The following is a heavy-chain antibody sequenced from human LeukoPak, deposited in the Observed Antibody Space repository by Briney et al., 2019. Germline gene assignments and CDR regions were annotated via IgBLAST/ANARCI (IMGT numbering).Heavy chain of an antibody. V-gene: IGHV3-23*01. CDR3: AKNGRGYSYGYADYFDY. CDR1: GXTFSSYA. D-gene: IGHD5-18*01. J-gene: IGHJ4*02. CDR2: ISGSGGST. Sequence: GGSLRLSWAASGXTFSSYAMSWVRQAPGKGLEWVSAISGSGGSTYYADSVKGRFTISRDNSKNTLYLQMNSLRAEDTAVYYCAKNGRGYSYGYADYFDYWGQGTLVTVSS.